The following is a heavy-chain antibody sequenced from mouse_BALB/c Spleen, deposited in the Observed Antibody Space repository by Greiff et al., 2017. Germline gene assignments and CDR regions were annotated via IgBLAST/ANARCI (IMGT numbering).Heavy chain of an antibody. J-gene: IGHJ4*01. CDR2: IWGGGST. CDR1: GFTFSSYG. D-gene: IGHD3-2*02. CDR3: ARKRDQGAMDY. V-gene: IGHV2-4-1*01. Sequence: VQLVESGGGLVQPGGSLKLSCAASGFTFSSYGMSWVRQTPDKRLEWLGMIWGGGSTDYNSALKSRLSISKDNSKSQVFLKMNSLQTDDTAMYYCARKRDQGAMDYWGQGTSVTVSS.